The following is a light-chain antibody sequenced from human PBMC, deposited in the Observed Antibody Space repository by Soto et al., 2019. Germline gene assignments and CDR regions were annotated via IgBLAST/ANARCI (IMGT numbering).Light chain of an antibody. CDR1: QSIIVW. CDR3: QQYNRYSPT. Sequence: DIQMTQSPSTLSASVGDRVTITCRASQSIIVWLAWYQQKAGKAPNLLIYKASRLESGVPSRFSGSGSETEFTLTISGLQPGDSATYYCQQYNRYSPTFGQGTKVEVK. V-gene: IGKV1-5*03. CDR2: KAS. J-gene: IGKJ1*01.